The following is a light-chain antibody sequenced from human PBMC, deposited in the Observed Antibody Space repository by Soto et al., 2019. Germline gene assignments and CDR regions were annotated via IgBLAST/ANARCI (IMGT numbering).Light chain of an antibody. CDR2: KAS. Sequence: DIQMTQSPSTLSASVGDRVTFTCRASQSVTSWLAWYQQKPGKAPNLLIYKASNLEYGVSSRFSGSGYGTEFTLTISSLQPDDFATYYCQQYRGYSWTFGQGTKVEIK. CDR1: QSVTSW. V-gene: IGKV1-5*03. CDR3: QQYRGYSWT. J-gene: IGKJ1*01.